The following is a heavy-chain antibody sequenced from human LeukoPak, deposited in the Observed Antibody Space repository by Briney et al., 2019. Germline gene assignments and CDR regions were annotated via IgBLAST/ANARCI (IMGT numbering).Heavy chain of an antibody. CDR1: GFTFTSYA. CDR2: ISGSGGTT. CDR3: GKDFGGNSVLAT. Sequence: GGSLRLSCAASGFTFTSYAMSWVRQAPGKGLEWVSAISGSGGTTYYADSVKGRFTISRDNSKNTLYLQMNSLRAEDTGVYYCGKDFGGNSVLATWGQGTLVTVSS. V-gene: IGHV3-23*01. J-gene: IGHJ5*02. D-gene: IGHD4-23*01.